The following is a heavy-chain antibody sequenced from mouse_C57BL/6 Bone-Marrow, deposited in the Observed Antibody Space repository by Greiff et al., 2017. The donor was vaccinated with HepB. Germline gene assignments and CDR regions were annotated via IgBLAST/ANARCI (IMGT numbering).Heavy chain of an antibody. D-gene: IGHD2-4*01. V-gene: IGHV1-59*01. Sequence: VQLQQPGAELVRPATSVKLSCKASGYTFTSYWMHWVKQRPGQGLEWIGVIDPSDSYTNYNQKFKGKATLTVDTSSSTAYMQLSSLTSEDSAVYYCARNTDYGWFAYWGQGTLVTVSA. CDR3: ARNTDYGWFAY. CDR1: GYTFTSYW. CDR2: IDPSDSYT. J-gene: IGHJ3*01.